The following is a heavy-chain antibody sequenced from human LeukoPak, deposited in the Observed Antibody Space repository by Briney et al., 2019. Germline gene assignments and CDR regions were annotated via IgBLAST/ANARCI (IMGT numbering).Heavy chain of an antibody. Sequence: GASVKVSCKASGGTFSSYAISWVRQAPGQGLEWMGGIMPIFGTANYAQKFQGRVTITTDESTSTAYMELSSLRSEDTGVYYCAREMGGDGYNSFDYWGRGTLVTVSS. V-gene: IGHV1-69*05. CDR3: AREMGGDGYNSFDY. CDR2: IMPIFGTA. CDR1: GGTFSSYA. D-gene: IGHD5-24*01. J-gene: IGHJ4*02.